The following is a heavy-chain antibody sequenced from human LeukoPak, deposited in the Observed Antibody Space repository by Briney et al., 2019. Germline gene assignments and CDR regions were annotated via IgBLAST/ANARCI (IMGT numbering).Heavy chain of an antibody. Sequence: ASVKVSCKASGYTFTGYYMHWVRQAPGQGLEWMGWINPNSGGTNYAQKFQGRVTMTRDTSISTAYMELSRLRSDDTAVYYCARVYCYDSSGHGAFDIWGQGTMVTVSS. CDR2: INPNSGGT. CDR1: GYTFTGYY. J-gene: IGHJ3*02. D-gene: IGHD3-22*01. CDR3: ARVYCYDSSGHGAFDI. V-gene: IGHV1-2*02.